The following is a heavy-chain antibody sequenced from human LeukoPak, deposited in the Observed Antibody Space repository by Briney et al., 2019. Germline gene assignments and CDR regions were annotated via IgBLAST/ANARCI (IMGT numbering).Heavy chain of an antibody. CDR1: GFTFSSYS. Sequence: TGGSLRLSCAASGFTFSSYSMNWVRQAPGKGLEWVSSISSSSSYIYYADSVKGRFTISRDNAKNSLYLHMNSLRAEDTAVYYCAREIIYYDFWRGYWDVWGKGTTVTVSS. J-gene: IGHJ6*04. CDR2: ISSSSSYI. V-gene: IGHV3-21*01. CDR3: AREIIYYDFWRGYWDV. D-gene: IGHD3-3*01.